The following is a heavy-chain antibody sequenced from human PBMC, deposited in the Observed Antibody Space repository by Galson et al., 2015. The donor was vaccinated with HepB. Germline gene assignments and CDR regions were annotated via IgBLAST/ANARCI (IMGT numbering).Heavy chain of an antibody. D-gene: IGHD2-2*01. CDR2: VSGSGAKA. V-gene: IGHV3-23*01. CDR3: AKGLDCDSTRCYYYFEN. J-gene: IGHJ4*02. CDR1: GITFSTYA. Sequence: SLRLSCAASGITFSTYAMTWVRQAPGKGLDWVSSVSGSGAKASYADSVKGRFAISRDNSKNTLYLQMNSLTTEDTAVYYCAKGLDCDSTRCYYYFENWGQGTLVTVSS.